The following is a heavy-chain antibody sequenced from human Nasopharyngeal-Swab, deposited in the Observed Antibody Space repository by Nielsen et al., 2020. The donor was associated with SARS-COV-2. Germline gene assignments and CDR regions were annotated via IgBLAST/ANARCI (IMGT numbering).Heavy chain of an antibody. J-gene: IGHJ4*02. CDR1: GLTFSSHS. V-gene: IGHV3-30*04. CDR3: ASERNSRAVAGTFDY. Sequence: GESLKIPCAAFGLTFSSHSMNWVRQAPGKGLEWVAVIAYDGSNKYYADSVKGRFTISRDNSKNTLYLQMNSLRSEDTAVYYCASERNSRAVAGTFDYWGQGTLVTVSS. D-gene: IGHD6-19*01. CDR2: IAYDGSNK.